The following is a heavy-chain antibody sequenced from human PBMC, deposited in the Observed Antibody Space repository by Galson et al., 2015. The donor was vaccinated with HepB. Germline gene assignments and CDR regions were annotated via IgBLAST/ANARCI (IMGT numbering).Heavy chain of an antibody. CDR2: ISYDGSNK. CDR3: AKGRASDSSGWFFGPFDY. J-gene: IGHJ4*02. Sequence: SLRLSCAASGFTFSSSGMHWVRQAPGKGLEWVAVISYDGSNKYYADSVKGRFTISRDNSKNTLYLQMNSLRAEDTAVYYCAKGRASDSSGWFFGPFDYWGQGTLVTVSS. CDR1: GFTFSSSG. D-gene: IGHD6-19*01. V-gene: IGHV3-30*18.